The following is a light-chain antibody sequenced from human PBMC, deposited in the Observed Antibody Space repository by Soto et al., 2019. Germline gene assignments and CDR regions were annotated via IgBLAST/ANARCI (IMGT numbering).Light chain of an antibody. V-gene: IGKV3-20*01. CDR2: GVS. J-gene: IGKJ4*01. Sequence: EIVLMQSPGTLSLSPGERATLSCRASQSVSDNYLGWYQQKPGQAPRLLIYGVSTRATGIPDRFSGSGSGTDFTLTITRLEPGDFAVYYCQQYGSSPRVTFGGGTKVEIK. CDR1: QSVSDNY. CDR3: QQYGSSPRVT.